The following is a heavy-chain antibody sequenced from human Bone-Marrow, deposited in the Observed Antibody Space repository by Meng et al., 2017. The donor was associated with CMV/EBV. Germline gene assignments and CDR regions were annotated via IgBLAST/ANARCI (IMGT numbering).Heavy chain of an antibody. Sequence: GGSLRLSCAASGFTFSGSYMSWIRQAPGKGLEWIAYTDFSGDVKYHADSVRGRFTISRDNAKNSLYLQMNSLRAEDTALYYCAKDSGFLEWLYYFDYWGQGTLVTVSS. V-gene: IGHV3-11*01. D-gene: IGHD3-3*01. CDR1: GFTFSGSY. CDR2: TDFSGDVK. J-gene: IGHJ4*02. CDR3: AKDSGFLEWLYYFDY.